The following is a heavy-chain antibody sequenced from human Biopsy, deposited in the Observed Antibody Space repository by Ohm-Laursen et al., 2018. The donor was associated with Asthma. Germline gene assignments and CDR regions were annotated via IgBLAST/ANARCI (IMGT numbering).Heavy chain of an antibody. Sequence: SLRLSCAASEFTFSSYAMSWVRQAPGKGLEWVSAISGSGGSTYYADSVKGRFTISRDDSKNTLYLQMNSLRAEDTAVYYCAKDRDYDILTGPPGFDYWGQGTLVTVSS. V-gene: IGHV3-23*01. CDR1: EFTFSSYA. CDR2: ISGSGGST. CDR3: AKDRDYDILTGPPGFDY. J-gene: IGHJ4*02. D-gene: IGHD3-9*01.